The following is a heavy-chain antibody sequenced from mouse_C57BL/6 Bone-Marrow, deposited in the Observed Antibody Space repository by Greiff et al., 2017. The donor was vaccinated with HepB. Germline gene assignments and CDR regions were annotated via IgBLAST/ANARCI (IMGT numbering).Heavy chain of an antibody. CDR1: GFSFTSYG. J-gene: IGHJ3*01. CDR3: AKHTTVVAPVRY. V-gene: IGHV2-9*01. CDR2: IWGGGST. D-gene: IGHD1-1*01. Sequence: VQLQESGPGLVAPSPCLSITCTVSGFSFTSYGVDWVRQPPGQGLEWLGVIWGGGSTNYNSALMSRLSISKDNSKSPVCLKMNSLQTDDTAMYYCAKHTTVVAPVRYWGQGTLVTVSA.